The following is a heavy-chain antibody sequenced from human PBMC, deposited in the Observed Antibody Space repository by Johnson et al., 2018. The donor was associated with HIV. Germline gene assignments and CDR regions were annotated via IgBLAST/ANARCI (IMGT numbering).Heavy chain of an antibody. D-gene: IGHD1-7*01. J-gene: IGHJ3*02. Sequence: VQVVESRGVLVQPGGSLRLSCAASGFTVSSNEMSWVRQAPGKGLEWVANIKQDGSEKYYVDSVKGRFTISRDNAKNSLYLQMNSLETEDTAVYYCTSQPHNWNYGGGAFDIWGQGTMVTVSS. CDR3: TSQPHNWNYGGGAFDI. CDR2: IKQDGSEK. V-gene: IGHV3-7*03. CDR1: GFTVSSNE.